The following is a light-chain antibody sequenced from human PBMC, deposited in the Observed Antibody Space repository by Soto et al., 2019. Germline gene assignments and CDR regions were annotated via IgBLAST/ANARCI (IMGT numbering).Light chain of an antibody. CDR2: DAS. CDR1: QSISIY. CDR3: QQRSNWPPTWT. Sequence: EIVMTQSPATLSVSPGKRATLSCRASQSISIYLAWYQQKPGQAPRLLIYDASNRATGIPARFSGSGSGTDFTLTISSLEPEDFAVYYCQQRSNWPPTWTFGQGTKVDTK. J-gene: IGKJ1*01. V-gene: IGKV3-11*01.